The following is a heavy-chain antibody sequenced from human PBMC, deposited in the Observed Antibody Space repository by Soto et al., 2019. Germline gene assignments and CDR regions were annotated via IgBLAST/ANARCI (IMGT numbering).Heavy chain of an antibody. D-gene: IGHD2-8*01. CDR2: INHSGST. J-gene: IGHJ4*02. V-gene: IGHV4-34*01. Sequence: SETLSLTCAVYGGSFSGYYWSWIRQPPGKGLEWIGEINHSGSTNYNPSLKSRVTISVDTSKNQFSLKLSSVTAADTAVYYCARGFGTNYWGQGTLVTVSS. CDR3: ARGFGTNY. CDR1: GGSFSGYY.